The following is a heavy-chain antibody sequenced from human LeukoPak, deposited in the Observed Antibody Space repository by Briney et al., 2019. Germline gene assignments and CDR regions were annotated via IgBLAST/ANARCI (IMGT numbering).Heavy chain of an antibody. CDR2: IYYSGST. D-gene: IGHD1-26*01. CDR1: GGSISSGDYY. Sequence: SQTLSLTCTVSGGSISSGDYYWSWIRQPPGKGLEWIGYIYYSGSTYYNPSLKSRVTISVDTSKNQFSLKLSSVTAADTAVYYCARQVGATYLDDYWGQGTLVTVSS. V-gene: IGHV4-30-4*01. CDR3: ARQVGATYLDDY. J-gene: IGHJ4*02.